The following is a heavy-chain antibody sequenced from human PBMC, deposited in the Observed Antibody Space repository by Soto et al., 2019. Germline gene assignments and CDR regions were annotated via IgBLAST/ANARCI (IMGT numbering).Heavy chain of an antibody. CDR3: ERSIDWNYFQYYFDY. D-gene: IGHD1-7*01. V-gene: IGHV1-18*01. CDR2: ISAYNGNT. CDR1: GYTFTNNR. J-gene: IGHJ4*02. Sequence: QVQLVQSGAEVKKPGASVKVSSKASGYTFTNNRISWVRQAPGQGLEWMGWISAYNGNTNYAQKLQGRVTMTTDTSTSTAYMELRSLRSDDTVVYYCERSIDWNYFQYYFDYWGQGTLVTVSS.